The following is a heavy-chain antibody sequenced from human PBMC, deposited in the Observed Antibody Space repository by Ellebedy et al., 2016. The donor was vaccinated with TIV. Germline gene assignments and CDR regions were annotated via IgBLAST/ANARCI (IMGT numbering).Heavy chain of an antibody. D-gene: IGHD2-15*01. V-gene: IGHV3-9*01. CDR2: ISWNSGSI. Sequence: GGSLRLSXAASGFTFDDYAMHWVRQAPGKGLEWVSGISWNSGSIGYADSVKGRFTVSRDNAKNSLYLQMNSLRAEDTALYYCAKARYCNGGSCYPLDYWGQGTLVTVSS. CDR3: AKARYCNGGSCYPLDY. CDR1: GFTFDDYA. J-gene: IGHJ4*02.